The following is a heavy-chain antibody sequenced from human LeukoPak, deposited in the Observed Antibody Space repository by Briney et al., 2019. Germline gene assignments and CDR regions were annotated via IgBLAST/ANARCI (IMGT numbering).Heavy chain of an antibody. Sequence: GGSLRLSCAASGYPFSGSDIHWVRQAPGKGLEWVAFVSHEGSSKFYAESVKGRFGISRDNSKNTLYLQMNSLRAEDTAVYYCAKGRGAFDIWGQGTMVTVSS. V-gene: IGHV3-30*18. J-gene: IGHJ3*02. CDR2: VSHEGSSK. D-gene: IGHD3-10*01. CDR1: GYPFSGSD. CDR3: AKGRGAFDI.